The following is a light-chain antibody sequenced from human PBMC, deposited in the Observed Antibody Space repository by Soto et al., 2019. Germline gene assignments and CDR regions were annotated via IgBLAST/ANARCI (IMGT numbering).Light chain of an antibody. CDR2: AAS. Sequence: DIQMTQSPSSLSASVVDRVTITCLPSQSINNFLNWYQQKPGKAPNLLIYAASSLQSGVSSRFSGSGSGTDFTLTISSLQPEDSATYYCQQSYSLPYTCGQGTKV. CDR3: QQSYSLPYT. J-gene: IGKJ2*01. CDR1: QSINNF. V-gene: IGKV1-39*01.